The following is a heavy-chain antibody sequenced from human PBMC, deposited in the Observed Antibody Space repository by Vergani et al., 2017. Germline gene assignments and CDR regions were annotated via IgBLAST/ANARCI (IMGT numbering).Heavy chain of an antibody. CDR2: IYHSGST. D-gene: IGHD5-24*01. V-gene: IGHV4-61*08. CDR1: GDSISSGDYY. Sequence: QVQLQESGPGLVKPSQTLSLTCTVSGDSISSGDYYWSWIRQPPGKEPEWIGYIYHSGSTTYNPSLESRVTISIDTSKSLLSLTLRSVTEADSAMYFCARGRNWFDPWGQGTLATVSS. CDR3: ARGRNWFDP. J-gene: IGHJ5*02.